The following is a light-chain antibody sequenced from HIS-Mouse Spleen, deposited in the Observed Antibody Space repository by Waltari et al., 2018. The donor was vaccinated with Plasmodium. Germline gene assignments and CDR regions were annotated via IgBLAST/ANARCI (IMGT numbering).Light chain of an antibody. CDR1: SSDVGGYNY. V-gene: IGLV2-14*01. CDR3: SSYTSSSTPYVV. CDR2: EVI. Sequence: QSALTQPASVSGSPGQSITISCTGTSSDVGGYNYVSCYQQHPGKAPKLMIYEVINPPSGVSNRFSGSKSGNTASLTISGLQAEDEADYYCSSYTSSSTPYVVFGGGTKLTVL. J-gene: IGLJ2*01.